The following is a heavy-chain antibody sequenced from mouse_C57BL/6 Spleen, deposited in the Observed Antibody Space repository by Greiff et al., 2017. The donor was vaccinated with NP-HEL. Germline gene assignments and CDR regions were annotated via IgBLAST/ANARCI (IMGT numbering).Heavy chain of an antibody. V-gene: IGHV1-72*01. D-gene: IGHD1-2*01. CDR2: IAPNSGGT. Sequence: QVQLKQPGAELVKPGASVKLSCKASGYTFTSYWMHWVKQRPGRGLEWIGRIAPNSGGTKYNEKFKSKATLTVDKPSSTAYMQLSSLTSEDSAVYYGARYRLLYYAMDYWGQGTSVTVSS. CDR3: ARYRLLYYAMDY. J-gene: IGHJ4*01. CDR1: GYTFTSYW.